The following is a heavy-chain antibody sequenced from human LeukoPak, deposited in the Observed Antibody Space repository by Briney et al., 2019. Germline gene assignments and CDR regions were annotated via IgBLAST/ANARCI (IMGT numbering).Heavy chain of an antibody. J-gene: IGHJ4*02. CDR2: ISHSGST. D-gene: IGHD3-9*01. Sequence: SETLSLTCTVSGYSISSGYYWGWLRQPPGKGLEWIGGISHSGSTYYNSSFHSRVTISIDTSKNQFSLRLTSATAADTAVYYCTRGSDILTGYRTPYYFDYWGRGTLVTVSS. V-gene: IGHV4-38-2*02. CDR3: TRGSDILTGYRTPYYFDY. CDR1: GYSISSGYY.